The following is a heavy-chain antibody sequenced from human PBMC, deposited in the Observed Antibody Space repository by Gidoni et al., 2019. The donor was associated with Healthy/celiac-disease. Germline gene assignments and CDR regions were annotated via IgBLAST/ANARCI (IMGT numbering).Heavy chain of an antibody. CDR1: GGSISSGGYY. J-gene: IGHJ4*02. CDR2: IYYSGST. V-gene: IGHV4-31*03. CDR3: ARIAAAGGYYFDY. Sequence: QVQLQASGPGLETPSQPLSLTCTVSGGSISSGGYYWSWIRQHPGKGLEWIGYIYYSGSTYYNPSLKSRVTISVDTSKNQFSLKLSSGTAADTAVYYCARIAAAGGYYFDYWGQGTLVTVSS. D-gene: IGHD6-13*01.